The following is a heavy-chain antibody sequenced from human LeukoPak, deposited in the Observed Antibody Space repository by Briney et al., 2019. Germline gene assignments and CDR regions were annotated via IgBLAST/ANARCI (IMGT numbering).Heavy chain of an antibody. J-gene: IGHJ4*02. CDR3: ARDERGDFDY. V-gene: IGHV4-59*01. Sequence: SSETLSLTCTVSGGSISSYYWSWIRQPPGKGLEWIGYIYYSGSTNYNPSLKSRVTISVDTSKNQFSLKLSSVTAADTAVYYCARDERGDFDYWGQGTLVTVSS. CDR2: IYYSGST. CDR1: GGSISSYY.